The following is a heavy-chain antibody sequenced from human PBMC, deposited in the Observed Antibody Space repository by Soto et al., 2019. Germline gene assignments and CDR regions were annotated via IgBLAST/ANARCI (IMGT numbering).Heavy chain of an antibody. J-gene: IGHJ5*02. CDR3: ARPHKYGSGSYFEGWFDP. CDR2: IYPGDSDT. V-gene: IGHV5-51*01. CDR1: GYIFTSYW. Sequence: GESLKISCKGSGYIFTSYWIGWVRQIPGKGLEWMWIIYPGDSDTRYSPSFQGQVTISADKSISTAYLQWSSLKASDTAMYYCARPHKYGSGSYFEGWFDPWGQGTLVTVSS. D-gene: IGHD3-10*01.